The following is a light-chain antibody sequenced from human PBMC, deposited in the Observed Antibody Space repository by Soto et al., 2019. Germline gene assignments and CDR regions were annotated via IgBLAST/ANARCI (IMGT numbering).Light chain of an antibody. CDR1: QSVNNN. V-gene: IGKV3-15*01. CDR2: GAS. J-gene: IGKJ2*01. Sequence: EIILPQSPASLSVSPGERATLSCRASQSVNNNLAWYQQKPGQAPRLLIYGASTRATGIPGRFRGSGSGTEFTLTITSLQSEDFAVYFCQQYNNLPPDTFGQGTKVDI. CDR3: QQYNNLPPDT.